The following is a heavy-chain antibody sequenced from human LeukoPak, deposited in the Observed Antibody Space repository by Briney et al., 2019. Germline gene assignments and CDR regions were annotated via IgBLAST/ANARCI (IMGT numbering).Heavy chain of an antibody. V-gene: IGHV1-69*06. D-gene: IGHD3-10*01. Sequence: SVKVSCKASGGTFSSYAISWVRQAPGQELEWMGRIIPIFGTANYAQKFQGRVTITADKSTSTAYMELSSLRSEDTAVYYCASPLSYYGSGSYYIYAYWGQGTLVTVSS. J-gene: IGHJ4*02. CDR3: ASPLSYYGSGSYYIYAY. CDR1: GGTFSSYA. CDR2: IIPIFGTA.